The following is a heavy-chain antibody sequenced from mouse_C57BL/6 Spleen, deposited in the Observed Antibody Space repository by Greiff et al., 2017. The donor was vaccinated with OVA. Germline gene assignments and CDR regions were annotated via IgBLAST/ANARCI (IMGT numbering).Heavy chain of an antibody. D-gene: IGHD4-1*01. CDR3: ARNWDGYFDV. J-gene: IGHJ1*03. V-gene: IGHV1-69*01. CDR2: IDPSDSYT. CDR1: GYTFTSYW. Sequence: VQLQQSGAELVMPGASVKLSCKASGYTFTSYWMHWVKQRPGQGLEWIGEIDPSDSYTNYNQKFKGKSTLTGDKSSSTAYMQLSSLTSEDSAVYYCARNWDGYFDVWGTGTTVTVSS.